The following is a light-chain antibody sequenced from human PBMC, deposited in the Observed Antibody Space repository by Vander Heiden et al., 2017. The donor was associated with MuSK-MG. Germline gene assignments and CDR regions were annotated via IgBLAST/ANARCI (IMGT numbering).Light chain of an antibody. CDR2: EGS. CDR1: SSDVGSYNL. Sequence: QSALTQHAPVSGSPGQSITISCTGTSSDVGSYNLVSWYQQHPGKAPKLMIYEGSKRPSGVSNRFSGSKSGNTASLTISGLQAEDEADYYCCSYAGSSTYVFGTGTKVTVL. J-gene: IGLJ1*01. V-gene: IGLV2-23*01. CDR3: CSYAGSSTYV.